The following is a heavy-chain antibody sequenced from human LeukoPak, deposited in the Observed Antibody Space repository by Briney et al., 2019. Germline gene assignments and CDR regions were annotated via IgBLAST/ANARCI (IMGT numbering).Heavy chain of an antibody. J-gene: IGHJ6*02. CDR3: ARDYSRFYYYYGMDV. Sequence: GGSLRLSCAASGFTFSSYGMHWVRQAPGKGLEWVAVIWYDGSNKYYADSVKGRFTISRENSKNTLYLQMNSLRAEDTAVYYCARDYSRFYYYYGMDVWGQGTTVTVSS. V-gene: IGHV3-33*01. D-gene: IGHD5-18*01. CDR2: IWYDGSNK. CDR1: GFTFSSYG.